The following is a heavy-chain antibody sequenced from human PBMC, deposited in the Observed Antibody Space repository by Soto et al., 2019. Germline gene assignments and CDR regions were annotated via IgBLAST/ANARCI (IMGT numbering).Heavy chain of an antibody. CDR1: GYTFTSYY. D-gene: IGHD6-19*01. J-gene: IGHJ4*02. V-gene: IGHV1-46*01. CDR3: ARDSGYSSGWYGRGGDY. Sequence: ASVKVSCKASGYTFTSYYMHWVRQAPGQGLEWMGIINPSGGSTSYAQKFQGRVTMTRDTSTSTVYMELSSLRSEDTAVYYCARDSGYSSGWYGRGGDYWGQGTLVTVSS. CDR2: INPSGGST.